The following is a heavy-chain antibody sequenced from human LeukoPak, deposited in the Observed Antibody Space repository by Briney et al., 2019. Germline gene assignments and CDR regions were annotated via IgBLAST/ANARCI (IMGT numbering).Heavy chain of an antibody. CDR1: GFTVSSNY. V-gene: IGHV3-66*01. CDR3: AKENDIVVVYYFDY. D-gene: IGHD2-2*01. CDR2: IYSGGST. J-gene: IGHJ4*02. Sequence: QAGGSLRLSCAASGFTVSSNYMSWVRQAPGKGLEWVSVIYSGGSTYYADSVKGRFTISRDNSKNTLYLQMNSLRAEDTAVYYCAKENDIVVVYYFDYWGQGTLVTVSS.